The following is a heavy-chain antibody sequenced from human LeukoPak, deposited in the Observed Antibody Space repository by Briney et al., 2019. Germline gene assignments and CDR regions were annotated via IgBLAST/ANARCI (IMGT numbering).Heavy chain of an antibody. CDR2: ISGSGGST. D-gene: IGHD6-13*01. J-gene: IGHJ4*02. V-gene: IGHV3-23*01. CDR3: AKEYKRIAAAGTQFGGDY. Sequence: PGGSLRLSCAASGFTFSSYWMSWVRQAPGKGLEWVSAISGSGGSTYYADSVKGRFTISRDNSKNTLYLQMNSLRAEDTAVYYCAKEYKRIAAAGTQFGGDYWGQGTLVTVSS. CDR1: GFTFSSYW.